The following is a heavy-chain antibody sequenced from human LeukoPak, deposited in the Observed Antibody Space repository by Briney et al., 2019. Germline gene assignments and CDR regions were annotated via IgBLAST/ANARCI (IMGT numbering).Heavy chain of an antibody. CDR2: ISDSAGAT. Sequence: PGGSLRLSCAASGFTFSNCAMTWVRQAPGKGLEWVSSISDSAGATYYADSVRGRFTISRDNSGSTLYLQMNSLRADDTAVYYCVKETSSGNFVTIDCWGQGALVTVSS. J-gene: IGHJ4*02. V-gene: IGHV3-23*01. CDR3: VKETSSGNFVTIDC. CDR1: GFTFSNCA. D-gene: IGHD1-26*01.